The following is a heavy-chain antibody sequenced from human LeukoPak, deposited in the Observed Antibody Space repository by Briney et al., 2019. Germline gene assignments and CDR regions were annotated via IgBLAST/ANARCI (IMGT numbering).Heavy chain of an antibody. CDR3: ARDAQGTTGLAFDL. V-gene: IGHV3-7*01. Sequence: GGSLRVSCAASGFTFSIYWMNWVRQTPGKGLEGVAIIKHDGSERFYVDSVKGRFTVSRDNAKNSLYLQMNSLRAEDSAVYYCARDAQGTTGLAFDLWGQGTMVTVSS. D-gene: IGHD2-8*02. J-gene: IGHJ3*01. CDR1: GFTFSIYW. CDR2: IKHDGSER.